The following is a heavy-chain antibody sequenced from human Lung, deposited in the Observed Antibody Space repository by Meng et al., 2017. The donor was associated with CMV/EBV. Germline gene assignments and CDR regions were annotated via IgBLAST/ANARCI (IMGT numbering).Heavy chain of an antibody. CDR2: IPHRGSS. CDR1: GDSITNHNW. Sequence: VQLGESGPALGKPSETRSLPCAVSGDSITNHNWWAWVRQPPGKGLEWIGEIPHRGSSAYNPSLKSRVSMSIDKSKNQFSLKLTSVTAADTAVYHCLRRSGGSVWGQGTLVTVSS. CDR3: LRRSGGSV. J-gene: IGHJ1*01. D-gene: IGHD3-10*01. V-gene: IGHV4-4*02.